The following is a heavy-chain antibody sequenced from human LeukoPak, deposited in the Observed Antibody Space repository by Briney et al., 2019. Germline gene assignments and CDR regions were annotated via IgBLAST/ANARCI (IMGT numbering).Heavy chain of an antibody. CDR1: GFTFSNYW. V-gene: IGHV3-7*03. CDR3: ARPDSRYFYGMDV. J-gene: IGHJ6*02. Sequence: GGSLRLSCAASGFTFSNYWMSWVRQAPGKGLEWVANIKQDGSERYYVNSVKGRFTISRDNAKNSLYLQMQSLRAEDTAIYYCARPDSRYFYGMDVWGQGTTVTVSS. CDR2: IKQDGSER.